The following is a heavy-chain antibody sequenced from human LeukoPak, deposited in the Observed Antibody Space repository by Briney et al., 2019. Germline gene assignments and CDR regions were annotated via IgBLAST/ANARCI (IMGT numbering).Heavy chain of an antibody. CDR2: IYHSGST. D-gene: IGHD3-16*02. CDR3: ARADKALSSYTAPGAFNI. J-gene: IGHJ3*02. CDR1: GGSISSGGYS. V-gene: IGHV4-30-2*01. Sequence: PSETLSLTCAVSGGSISSGGYSWSWIRQPPGKGLEWIGYIYHSGSTYYNPSLKSRVTISVDRSKNQFSLKLSSVTAADTAVYYCARADKALSSYTAPGAFNIWGQATMVIVSS.